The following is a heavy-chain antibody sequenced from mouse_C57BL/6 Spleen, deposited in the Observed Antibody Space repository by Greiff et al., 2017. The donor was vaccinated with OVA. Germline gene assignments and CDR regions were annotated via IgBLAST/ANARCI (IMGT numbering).Heavy chain of an antibody. V-gene: IGHV6-6*01. J-gene: IGHJ4*01. CDR1: GFTFSDAW. D-gene: IGHD2-3*01. CDR2: IRNKANNHAT. CDR3: TRQGYYPYYAMEY. Sequence: EVQLQESGGGLVQPGGSMKLSCAASGFTFSDAWMDWVRQSPEKGLEWVAEIRNKANNHATYYAESVKGRFTISRDDSKSSVYLQMNSLRAEDTGIYYCTRQGYYPYYAMEYWGQGTSVTVSS.